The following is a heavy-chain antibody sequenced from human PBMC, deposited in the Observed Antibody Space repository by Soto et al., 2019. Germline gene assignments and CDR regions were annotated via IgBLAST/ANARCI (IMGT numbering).Heavy chain of an antibody. CDR3: ARVMDIAILFGMDV. Sequence: QVQLQESGPGLVKPSETLSLTCTVSGGSISSYYWSWIRQPPGKGLEWIGYIYYSGSTNYNPSLKSRVTISVDTSKNQFSLKLSSVTAADTAVYYCARVMDIAILFGMDVWGQGTTVTVSS. V-gene: IGHV4-59*01. D-gene: IGHD2-2*03. CDR1: GGSISSYY. CDR2: IYYSGST. J-gene: IGHJ6*02.